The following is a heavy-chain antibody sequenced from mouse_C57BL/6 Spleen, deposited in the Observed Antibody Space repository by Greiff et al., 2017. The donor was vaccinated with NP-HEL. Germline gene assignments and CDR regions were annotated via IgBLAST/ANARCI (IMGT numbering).Heavy chain of an antibody. J-gene: IGHJ2*01. D-gene: IGHD1-1*01. Sequence: VQLQESGPELVKPGASVKISCKASGYAFSSSWMNWVKQRPGKGLEWIGRIYPGDGDTNYNGKFKGKATLTADKSSSTAYMQLSSLTSEDSAVYFCARRAYYGSSYYFDYWGQGTTLTVSS. CDR2: IYPGDGDT. CDR3: ARRAYYGSSYYFDY. V-gene: IGHV1-82*01. CDR1: GYAFSSSW.